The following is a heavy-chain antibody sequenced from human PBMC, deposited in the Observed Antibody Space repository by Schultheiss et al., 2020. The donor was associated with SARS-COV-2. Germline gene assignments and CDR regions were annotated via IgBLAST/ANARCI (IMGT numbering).Heavy chain of an antibody. CDR3: ARDLFEYSSSSGVDY. CDR2: ISGSGGST. J-gene: IGHJ4*02. Sequence: GGSLRLSCAASGFTFSSYAMHWVRQAPGKGLEWVSAISGSGGSTYYADSVKGRFTISRDNAKNSLYLQMNSLRAEDTAVYYCARDLFEYSSSSGVDYWGQGTLVTVSS. V-gene: IGHV3-23*01. CDR1: GFTFSSYA. D-gene: IGHD6-6*01.